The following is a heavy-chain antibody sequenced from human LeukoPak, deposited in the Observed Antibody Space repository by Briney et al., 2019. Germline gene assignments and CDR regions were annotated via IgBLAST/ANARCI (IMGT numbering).Heavy chain of an antibody. V-gene: IGHV3-23*01. CDR3: AKNYYDTSVHFDI. Sequence: GGSLRLSSAASGFTFSSYAMSWVRQAPGKGLEWVSAISGSGTITYYADSVKGRFTISRDNSKNTLCLQMNSLRAEDTAVYYCAKNYYDTSVHFDIWGQGTMVTVSS. D-gene: IGHD3-22*01. CDR1: GFTFSSYA. J-gene: IGHJ3*02. CDR2: ISGSGTIT.